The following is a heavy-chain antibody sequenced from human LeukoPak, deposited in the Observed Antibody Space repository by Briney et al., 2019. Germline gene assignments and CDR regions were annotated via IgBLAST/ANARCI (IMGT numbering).Heavy chain of an antibody. J-gene: IGHJ4*02. CDR1: GFTFTTHW. V-gene: IGHV5-51*01. CDR3: ARYYFWTGSYFFDY. CDR2: IYPGDSDT. Sequence: NPGESLKISCKTSGFTFTTHWIAWVRQMPGKGLELMVIIYPGDSDTNYSPSFQGQVTISADKSSNTAYLQWSSLKASDTAMYYCARYYFWTGSYFFDYWGQGTLVTVSS. D-gene: IGHD3/OR15-3a*01.